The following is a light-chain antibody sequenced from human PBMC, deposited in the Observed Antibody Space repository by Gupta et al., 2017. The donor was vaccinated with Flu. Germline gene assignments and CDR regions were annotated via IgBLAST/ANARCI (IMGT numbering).Light chain of an antibody. CDR1: QSVRSN. Sequence: EIVMTQSPATLSVSPGERATRSCRASQSVRSNLAWYKQKPGQAPRLLIYGASTRDTGITARFSGSGCGKELTLTISSRQSEDFAGYYCQQNNNWPLSTFGQGTKLEIK. CDR3: QQNNNWPLST. V-gene: IGKV3-15*01. J-gene: IGKJ2*01. CDR2: GAS.